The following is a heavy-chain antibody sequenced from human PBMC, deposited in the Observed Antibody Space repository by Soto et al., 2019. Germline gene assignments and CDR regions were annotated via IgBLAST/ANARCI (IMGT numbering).Heavy chain of an antibody. D-gene: IGHD2-21*02. CDR1: GGTFSSYA. CDR2: IIPIFGTA. Sequence: SVKVSCKASGGTFSSYAISWVRQAPGQGLEWMGGIIPIFGTANCAQKFQGRVTITADKSTSTAYMELSSLRSEDTAVYYCARREGGGDCYSRPLYYYYGMDVWGQVTTVTVSS. V-gene: IGHV1-69*06. J-gene: IGHJ6*02. CDR3: ARREGGGDCYSRPLYYYYGMDV.